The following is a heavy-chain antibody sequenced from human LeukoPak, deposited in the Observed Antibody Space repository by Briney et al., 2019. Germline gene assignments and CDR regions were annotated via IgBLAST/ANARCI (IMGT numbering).Heavy chain of an antibody. D-gene: IGHD1/OR15-1a*01. V-gene: IGHV4-59*08. CDR3: ARQPVRTAAFDI. Sequence: PSGTLSLTCTVSGGSINSYYWSWIRQPPGKGLEWIGYIYYTGGETNYNPSLKSRLTISVDTFKNQFSLMLTSVTAADTAVYYCARQPVRTAAFDIWAQGTMVTVS. CDR2: IYYTGGET. J-gene: IGHJ3*02. CDR1: GGSINSYY.